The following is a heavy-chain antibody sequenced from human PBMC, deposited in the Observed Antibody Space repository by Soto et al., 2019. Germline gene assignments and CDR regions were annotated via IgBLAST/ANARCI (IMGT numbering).Heavy chain of an antibody. Sequence: SETLSLTCAVYGGSFSGYYWSWIRQPPGKGLEWIGEINHSGSTNYNPSLKSRVTISVDTSKNQFSLKLSSVTAADTAVYYCARGVNDYDFWSGHCAYYYYGMYVCGQGTTVPVSS. CDR1: GGSFSGYY. V-gene: IGHV4-34*01. CDR2: INHSGST. D-gene: IGHD3-3*01. J-gene: IGHJ6*02. CDR3: ARGVNDYDFWSGHCAYYYYGMYV.